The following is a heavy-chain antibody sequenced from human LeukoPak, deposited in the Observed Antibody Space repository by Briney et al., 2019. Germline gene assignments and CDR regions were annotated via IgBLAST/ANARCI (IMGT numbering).Heavy chain of an antibody. Sequence: ASVKVSCKASGYTFTSYGISWVRQAPGQGLEWMGLISAYNGNTNYAQKLQGRVTMTTDTSTSTAYMELRSLRSDATAVYYCARDRSSSWWGVSDYWGQGTLVTVSS. V-gene: IGHV1-18*01. J-gene: IGHJ4*02. D-gene: IGHD6-13*01. CDR1: GYTFTSYG. CDR2: ISAYNGNT. CDR3: ARDRSSSWWGVSDY.